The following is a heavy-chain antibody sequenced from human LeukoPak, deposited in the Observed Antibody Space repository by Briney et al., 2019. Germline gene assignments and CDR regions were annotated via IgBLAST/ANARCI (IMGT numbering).Heavy chain of an antibody. CDR2: IGPTGSDR. J-gene: IGHJ4*02. Sequence: GGSLRLSCTASGLTFSTSGFNWVRQAPGKGLEWVASIGPTGSDRYHADSIKGRFTISRDNANNFLYLQTNSLRAEDTAVYYCATETNGRHYDYWGQGTLLTVSS. CDR3: ATETNGRHYDY. D-gene: IGHD1-14*01. CDR1: GLTFSTSG. V-gene: IGHV3-21*06.